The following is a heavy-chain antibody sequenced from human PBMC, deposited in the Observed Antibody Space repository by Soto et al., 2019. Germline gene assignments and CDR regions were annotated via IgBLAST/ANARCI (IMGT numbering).Heavy chain of an antibody. CDR2: TYYRSKWYN. V-gene: IGHV6-1*01. CDR1: GDSVSSNSAA. CDR3: ARGTGSGWYYYYYCMDV. D-gene: IGHD6-19*01. J-gene: IGHJ6*02. Sequence: SQTLSLTCAISGDSVSSNSAAWNWIRQSPSRGLEWLGRTYYRSKWYNDYAVSVKSRITINPDTSKDQFSLQLNSVTPEDTAVYYCARGTGSGWYYYYYCMDVWGQGTTVTVSS.